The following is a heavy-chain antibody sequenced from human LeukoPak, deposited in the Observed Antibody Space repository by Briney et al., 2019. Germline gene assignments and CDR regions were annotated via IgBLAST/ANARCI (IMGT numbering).Heavy chain of an antibody. CDR2: IYTSGST. J-gene: IGHJ3*02. CDR3: ASHEYASDAFDI. V-gene: IGHV4-4*09. Sequence: PSETLSLTCTVSGGSISSYYWSWIQQPPGKGLERIGYIYTSGSTNYNPSLKSRVTISVDTSKNQFSLKLSSVTAADTAVYYCASHEYASDAFDIWGQGTMVTVSS. D-gene: IGHD2-2*01. CDR1: GGSISSYY.